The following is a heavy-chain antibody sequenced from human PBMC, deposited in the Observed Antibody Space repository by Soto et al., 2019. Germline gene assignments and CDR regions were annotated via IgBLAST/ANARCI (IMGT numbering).Heavy chain of an antibody. J-gene: IGHJ4*02. CDR3: TRAAIRGELLDY. CDR2: IWHDGSNK. V-gene: IGHV3-33*01. CDR1: GFTFNNYC. D-gene: IGHD1-26*01. Sequence: QVPLVESGGGVVQPGRSLRLSFAASGFTFNNYCMHWVRQAPGKGLEWVALIWHDGSNKAYADSVKGRFTISRDNSKNTLNLPMISLRVEDTAVYYCTRAAIRGELLDYWGQGTQVTVSS.